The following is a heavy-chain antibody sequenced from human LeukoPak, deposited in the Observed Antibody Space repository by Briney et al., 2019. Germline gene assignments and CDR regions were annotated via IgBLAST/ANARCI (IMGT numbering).Heavy chain of an antibody. Sequence: GGSLRLSCAASGFTFSSYGMHWVCQAPGKGLEWVAVISYDGSNKYYADSVKGRFTISRDNSKNTLYLQMNSLRAEDTAVYYCAKEGYYYGSGSYYNPFDYWGQGTLVTVSS. V-gene: IGHV3-30*18. D-gene: IGHD3-10*01. CDR1: GFTFSSYG. CDR2: ISYDGSNK. J-gene: IGHJ4*02. CDR3: AKEGYYYGSGSYYNPFDY.